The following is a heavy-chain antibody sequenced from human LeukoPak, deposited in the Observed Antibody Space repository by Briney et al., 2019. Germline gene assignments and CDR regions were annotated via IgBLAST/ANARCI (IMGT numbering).Heavy chain of an antibody. J-gene: IGHJ4*02. V-gene: IGHV3-23*01. D-gene: IGHD2-2*01. CDR2: NSASGGNA. CDR1: GLTLSSHA. Sequence: QPGGSLRLSCAASGLTLSSHAMSWVRQAPGKGLEWVSTNSASGGNAYYADSVKGRFTISRDNSKNTVYLQMNSLRAEDTAVYYCARDYCRTTSCLESWGQGTLVTVSS. CDR3: ARDYCRTTSCLES.